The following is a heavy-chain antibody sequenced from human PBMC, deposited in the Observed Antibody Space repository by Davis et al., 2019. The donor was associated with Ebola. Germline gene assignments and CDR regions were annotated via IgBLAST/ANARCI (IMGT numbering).Heavy chain of an antibody. Sequence: GESLKISCAASGFTFGTYWMSWVCQAPGKGLEFVAHIKEDGSVKNYVDSVKGRFTISRDNAKNSLFLQMNSLRAEDTAVYYCARDPAFSSFDYWGQGALVTVSS. J-gene: IGHJ4*02. CDR1: GFTFGTYW. D-gene: IGHD6-6*01. CDR3: ARDPAFSSFDY. CDR2: IKEDGSVK. V-gene: IGHV3-7*03.